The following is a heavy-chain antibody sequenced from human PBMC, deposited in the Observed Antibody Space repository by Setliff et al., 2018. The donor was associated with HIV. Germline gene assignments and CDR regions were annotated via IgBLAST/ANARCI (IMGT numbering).Heavy chain of an antibody. J-gene: IGHJ5*02. CDR3: AKGVKWLDP. D-gene: IGHD3-16*01. CDR1: RLTLSSNY. V-gene: IGHV3-53*01. CDR2: IYPGGST. Sequence: GGSLRLSCSASRLTLSSNYMTWVRQSPGKGLEWVSTIYPGGSTYYAESVKGRFTISRDDSKNTLYLQMHSLRVEDTAAYYCAKGVKWLDPWGQGIQVTVSS.